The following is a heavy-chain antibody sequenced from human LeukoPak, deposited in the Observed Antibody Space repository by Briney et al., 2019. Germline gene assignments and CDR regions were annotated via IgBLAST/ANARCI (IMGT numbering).Heavy chain of an antibody. CDR2: INANNGDT. J-gene: IGHJ4*02. CDR3: ARGPIAAAGDY. D-gene: IGHD6-13*01. V-gene: IGHV1-18*01. CDR1: GYTFTNYG. Sequence: ASVKASCKASGYTFTNYGITWVRQAPGPGLEWMGWINANNGDTKSAQNLQGRVTMTRDTSTSTAYMELWSLRSDDTAVYYCARGPIAAAGDYWGQGTLVTVSS.